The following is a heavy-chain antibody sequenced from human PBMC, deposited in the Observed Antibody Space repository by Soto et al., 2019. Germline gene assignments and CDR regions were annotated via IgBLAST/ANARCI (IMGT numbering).Heavy chain of an antibody. CDR2: IWYDGSNK. Sequence: PGGSLRLSCAASGFTFSSYGMHWVRQAPGKGLEWVAFIWYDGSNKYYADSVKGRFTISRDNSKNTLYLQMNSLRAEDTAVYYCARGTRTTVTIDGYWGQGTLVTVSS. CDR1: GFTFSSYG. J-gene: IGHJ4*02. V-gene: IGHV3-33*01. D-gene: IGHD4-17*01. CDR3: ARGTRTTVTIDGY.